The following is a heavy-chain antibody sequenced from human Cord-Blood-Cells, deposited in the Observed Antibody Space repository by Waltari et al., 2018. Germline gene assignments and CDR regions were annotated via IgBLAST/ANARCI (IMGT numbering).Heavy chain of an antibody. J-gene: IGHJ4*02. CDR1: GGTFSIHA. CDR3: ARIGGSSSDY. V-gene: IGHV1-69*09. D-gene: IGHD6-6*01. Sequence: QVQLVTSGPGVKKPGSSVKVSCKASGGTFSIHALPWVQQAPGQGLEWMGRIIPILGIANYAQKFQGRVTITADKSTSTAYMELSSLRSEDTAVYHCARIGGSSSDYWGQGTLVTVSS. CDR2: IIPILGIA.